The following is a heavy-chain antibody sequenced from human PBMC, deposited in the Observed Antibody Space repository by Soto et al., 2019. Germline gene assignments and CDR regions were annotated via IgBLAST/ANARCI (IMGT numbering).Heavy chain of an antibody. CDR3: AHTDTVTTPGRWFDP. CDR1: GFSLNNNGVG. J-gene: IGHJ5*02. V-gene: IGHV2-5*02. Sequence: VSGPTLVNPTQTLTLTCSFSGFSLNNNGVGVGWIRQPPGKALEWLAVIYWDDDRRYSPSLKNRLTITKDTSINQVVLTMTNMDPMDTATYFCAHTDTVTTPGRWFDPWGQGTPVTVSS. D-gene: IGHD4-17*01. CDR2: IYWDDDR.